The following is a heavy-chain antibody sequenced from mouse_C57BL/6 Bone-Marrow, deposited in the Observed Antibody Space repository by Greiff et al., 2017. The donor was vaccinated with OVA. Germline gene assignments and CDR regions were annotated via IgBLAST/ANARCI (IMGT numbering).Heavy chain of an antibody. Sequence: VQGVESGAELVKPGASVKLSCKASGYTFTEYTIHWVKQRSGQGLEWIGWFYPGSGSIKYNEKFKDKATLTADKSSSTVYMELSRLTSEDSAVYFCARPLGDYYAMDYWGQGTSVTVSS. J-gene: IGHJ4*01. CDR2: FYPGSGSI. CDR1: GYTFTEYT. CDR3: ARPLGDYYAMDY. V-gene: IGHV1-62-2*01. D-gene: IGHD3-3*01.